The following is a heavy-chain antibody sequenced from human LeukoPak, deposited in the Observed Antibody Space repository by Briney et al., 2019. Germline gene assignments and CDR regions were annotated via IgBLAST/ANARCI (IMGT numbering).Heavy chain of an antibody. Sequence: GASVKVSCKASGYTFTGYYMHWVRQAPGQGLEWMGWINPNSGGTNYAQKFQGRVTMTRDTSISTAYMELSRLRSDDTAVYYCARDREWEPPVVYYGMDVWGQGTTVTVSS. CDR1: GYTFTGYY. CDR2: INPNSGGT. J-gene: IGHJ6*02. D-gene: IGHD1-26*01. V-gene: IGHV1-2*02. CDR3: ARDREWEPPVVYYGMDV.